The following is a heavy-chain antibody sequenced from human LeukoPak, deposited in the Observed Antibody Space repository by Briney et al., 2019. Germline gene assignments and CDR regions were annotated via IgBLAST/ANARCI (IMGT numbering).Heavy chain of an antibody. D-gene: IGHD7-27*01. CDR1: GYTFTVYY. J-gene: IGHJ4*02. CDR3: STGPFNTWGRGEDY. CDR2: TNLNSGGA. V-gene: IGHV1-2*07. Sequence: ASGKLCCTAAGYTFTVYYMHWWRQAPGQGLEWMRGTNLNSGGANYEYTYHGRVTMTASTSTDTTYMELSSLRSEDTAVYYCSTGPFNTWGRGEDYWGQGTLVTVSS.